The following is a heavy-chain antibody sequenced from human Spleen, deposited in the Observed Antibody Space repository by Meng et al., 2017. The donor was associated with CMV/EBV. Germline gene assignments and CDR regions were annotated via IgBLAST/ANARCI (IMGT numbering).Heavy chain of an antibody. CDR2: ISSDGVST. CDR1: GFTFSSHA. J-gene: IGHJ4*02. CDR3: ARAPPYYYDSNGPDTRAYYFDY. D-gene: IGHD3-22*01. Sequence: GESLKTSCAASGFTFSSHAMHWVRQAPGKGLEYVSGISSDGVSTYYVDPVKGRCTISRDHAKNSLYLQMNSLRVEETAVYYCARAPPYYYDSNGPDTRAYYFDYWGQGTLVTVSS. V-gene: IGHV3-64*02.